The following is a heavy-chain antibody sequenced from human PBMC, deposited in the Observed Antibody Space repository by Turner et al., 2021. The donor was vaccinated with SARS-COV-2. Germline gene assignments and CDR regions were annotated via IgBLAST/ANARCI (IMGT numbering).Heavy chain of an antibody. CDR1: GYTFISYH. CDR3: ARGDCSGGSCYDLDY. J-gene: IGHJ4*02. D-gene: IGHD2-15*01. V-gene: IGHV1-8*01. Sequence: QVQLVQSGAEVKKHEASVKVSWKASGYTFISYHINWVRQATGQVLEWMGWMNPNSGNPGYAQKFQGRVTMTRNTSISTAYMELSSLRSEDTAVYSCARGDCSGGSCYDLDYWGQGTLVTVSS. CDR2: MNPNSGNP.